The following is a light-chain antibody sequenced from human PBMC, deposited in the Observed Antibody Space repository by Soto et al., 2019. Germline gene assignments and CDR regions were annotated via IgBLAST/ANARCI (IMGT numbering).Light chain of an antibody. V-gene: IGLV1-44*01. Sequence: QSVLTQPPSASGTPGQRVTIACSGSSSNIGSTTVKWYQQLPGTAPKLLIYNNNQRPSGIPDRFSGSKSGTSAYLAISGLQSEDEADYYCAAWDDSLNGVVFCGGTKLTVL. J-gene: IGLJ3*02. CDR1: SSNIGSTT. CDR3: AAWDDSLNGVV. CDR2: NNN.